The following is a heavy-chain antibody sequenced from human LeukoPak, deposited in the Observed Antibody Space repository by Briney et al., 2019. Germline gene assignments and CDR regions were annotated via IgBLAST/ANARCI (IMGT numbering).Heavy chain of an antibody. J-gene: IGHJ4*02. CDR1: GGSISSSSYY. CDR2: IYYSGST. Sequence: PSETLSLTCTVSGGSISSSSYYWGWIRQPPGKGLEWIGSIYYSGSTYYNPSLKSRVTISVDTSKNQFSLKLSSVTAADTAVYYYARGGGVCSSTSCYTYFDYWGQGTLVTVSS. V-gene: IGHV4-39*01. CDR3: ARGGGVCSSTSCYTYFDY. D-gene: IGHD2-2*02.